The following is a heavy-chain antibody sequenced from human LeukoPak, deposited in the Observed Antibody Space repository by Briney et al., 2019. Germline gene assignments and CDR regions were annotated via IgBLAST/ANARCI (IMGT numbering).Heavy chain of an antibody. J-gene: IGHJ6*04. CDR2: IKQDGSEK. V-gene: IGHV3-7*05. CDR1: GFTFSSYW. Sequence: GGSLRLSCAASGFTFSSYWMSWVRQAPGKGLEWVANIKQDGSEKYYVDSVKGRFTISRDNAKNSLYLQMNSLRAEDTAVYYCARDSTMTTVLYYYYYGMYGWGKVVTVTVS. CDR3: ARDSTMTTVLYYYYYGMYG. D-gene: IGHD4-11*01.